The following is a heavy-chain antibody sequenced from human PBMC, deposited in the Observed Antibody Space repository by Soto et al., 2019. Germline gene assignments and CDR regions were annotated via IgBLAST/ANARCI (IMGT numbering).Heavy chain of an antibody. Sequence: GASVKVSCKASGYTFTNYDINWVRQATGQGLEWLGWMNPNSGNTGYAQKFQGRVTMTRNTSISTAYMELSSLRSEDTAVYYCAREVPLGYSLQFRNDLDYWGQGALVTVSS. D-gene: IGHD1-26*01. CDR1: GYTFTNYD. V-gene: IGHV1-8*01. J-gene: IGHJ4*02. CDR2: MNPNSGNT. CDR3: AREVPLGYSLQFRNDLDY.